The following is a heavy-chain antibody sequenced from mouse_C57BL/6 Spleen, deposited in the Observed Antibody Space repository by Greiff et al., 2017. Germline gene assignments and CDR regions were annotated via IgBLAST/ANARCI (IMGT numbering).Heavy chain of an antibody. Sequence: EVQLVESGGGLVKPGGSLKLSCAASGFNFSSYAMSWVRQTPEKRLEWVATISDGGSYTYYPDNVKGRFTISRDNAKNNLYLQMSHLKSEDTAMYYCARDGGTLNFDYWGQGTTLTVSS. CDR2: ISDGGSYT. V-gene: IGHV5-4*01. D-gene: IGHD1-1*02. J-gene: IGHJ2*01. CDR3: ARDGGTLNFDY. CDR1: GFNFSSYA.